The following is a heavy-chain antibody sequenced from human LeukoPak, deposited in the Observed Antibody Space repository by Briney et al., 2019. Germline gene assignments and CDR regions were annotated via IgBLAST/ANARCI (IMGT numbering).Heavy chain of an antibody. V-gene: IGHV4-59*08. Sequence: SETLSLTCTVSGGSISSYYWSRIRQPPGKGLEWIGYIYYSGSTNYNPSLKSRVTISVDTSKNQFSLKLSSVTAADTAVYYCARHGDYYGSGSRYWGQGTLVTVSS. CDR1: GGSISSYY. CDR3: ARHGDYYGSGSRY. D-gene: IGHD3-10*01. CDR2: IYYSGST. J-gene: IGHJ4*02.